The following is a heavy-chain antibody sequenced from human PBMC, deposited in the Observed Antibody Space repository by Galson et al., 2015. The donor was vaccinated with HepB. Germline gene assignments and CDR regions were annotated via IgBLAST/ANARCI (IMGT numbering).Heavy chain of an antibody. D-gene: IGHD6-19*01. Sequence: SLRLSCAASGFTFSSYAMHWVRQAPGKGLEWVAVISYDGTKKYYADSVKGRFTISRDNYKNTLYLQMNSLRAEDTAVYYCARVGSMGVAVASTYYQDDAFDSWGLGTMGTFSS. V-gene: IGHV3-30-3*01. CDR3: ARVGSMGVAVASTYYQDDAFDS. CDR1: GFTFSSYA. J-gene: IGHJ3*02. CDR2: ISYDGTKK.